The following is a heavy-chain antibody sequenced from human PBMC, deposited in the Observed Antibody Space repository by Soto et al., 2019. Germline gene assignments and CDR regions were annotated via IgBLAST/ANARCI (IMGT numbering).Heavy chain of an antibody. CDR1: GGTFSSYR. D-gene: IGHD6-13*01. V-gene: IGHV1-69*13. CDR3: ARDSGAKLSSS. CDR2: IVPIYRTA. J-gene: IGHJ4*02. Sequence: SVKVSCKASGGTFSSYRFNWVRQARGQGLEWLGGIVPIYRTADYAQKFQGRVTITADESTRTVYMELSSLKSQDTALYYCARDSGAKLSSSWGQGTLVTVS.